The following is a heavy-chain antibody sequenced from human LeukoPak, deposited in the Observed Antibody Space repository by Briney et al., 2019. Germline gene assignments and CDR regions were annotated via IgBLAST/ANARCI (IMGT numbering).Heavy chain of an antibody. Sequence: PGGSLRLSCAASGFTFSSYGMHWVRQAPGKGLEWVAFIRYDGSNKYYADSVKGRFTISRDNSKNTLYLQMNSLRAEDTAVYYCAKGPEAGGFWSGPDAFDIWGQGTMVTVSS. CDR2: IRYDGSNK. D-gene: IGHD3-3*01. V-gene: IGHV3-30*02. CDR3: AKGPEAGGFWSGPDAFDI. J-gene: IGHJ3*02. CDR1: GFTFSSYG.